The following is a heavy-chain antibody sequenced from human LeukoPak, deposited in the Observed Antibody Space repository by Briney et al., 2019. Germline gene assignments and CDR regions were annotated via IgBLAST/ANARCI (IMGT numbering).Heavy chain of an antibody. D-gene: IGHD2-21*02. J-gene: IGHJ4*02. CDR3: AKVDRYCGGDCPSENFDY. CDR2: IIPDGSDK. V-gene: IGHV3-30*02. CDR1: GFAFSSFS. Sequence: GGSLRLSCAASGFAFSSFSMHWVRQAPGKGLEHLAFIIPDGSDKYHADSVKGRFTISRDNSRNTLYLQMNGLRGDDTAVYYCAKVDRYCGGDCPSENFDYWGQGTLVIVSS.